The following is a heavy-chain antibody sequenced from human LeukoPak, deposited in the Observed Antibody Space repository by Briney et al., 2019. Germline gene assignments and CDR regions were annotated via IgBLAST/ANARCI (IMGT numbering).Heavy chain of an antibody. CDR3: ARVQRGYCSSTSCCAHYYYYGMDV. V-gene: IGHV4-4*02. CDR1: GGSISSSNW. CDR2: IYHSGST. D-gene: IGHD2-2*01. Sequence: PSGTLSLTCAVSGGSISSSNWWSWVRQPPGKGLEWIGEIYHSGSTNYNPSLKSRVTISVDKSKNQFSLKLSSVTAADTAVYYCARVQRGYCSSTSCCAHYYYYGMDVWGQGTTVTVSS. J-gene: IGHJ6*02.